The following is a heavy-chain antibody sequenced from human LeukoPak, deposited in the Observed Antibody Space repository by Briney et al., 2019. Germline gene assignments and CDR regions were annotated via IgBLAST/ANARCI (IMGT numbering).Heavy chain of an antibody. Sequence: SETLSLTCTVSGGSISSYYWSWIRQPPGKGLEWIGYIYYSGSTNYNPSLKSRVTISVDTSKNQFSLKLSSVTAADTAVYYCARERMVRGVLFDYWGQGTLVTVSS. CDR2: IYYSGST. CDR3: ARERMVRGVLFDY. V-gene: IGHV4-59*01. D-gene: IGHD3-10*01. CDR1: GGSISSYY. J-gene: IGHJ4*02.